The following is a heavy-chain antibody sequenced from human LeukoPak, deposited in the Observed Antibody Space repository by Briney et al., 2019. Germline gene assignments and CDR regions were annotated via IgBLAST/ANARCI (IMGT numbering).Heavy chain of an antibody. CDR3: ATGLGVLDPEANS. CDR2: IFPNNGNT. Sequence: ASVTVSCKTFGYTFTAYYIHWVRQAPGQGLEWMGWIFPNNGNTKYAQKFQGRFTMTRDTSISTAYMELTRLRSDDTAVYYCATGLGVLDPEANSWGQGTLVTVSS. V-gene: IGHV1-2*02. D-gene: IGHD3/OR15-3a*01. J-gene: IGHJ4*02. CDR1: GYTFTAYY.